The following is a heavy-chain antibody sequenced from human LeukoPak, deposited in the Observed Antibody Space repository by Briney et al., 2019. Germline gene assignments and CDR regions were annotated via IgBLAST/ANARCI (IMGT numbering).Heavy chain of an antibody. V-gene: IGHV3-48*04. Sequence: GGSLRLSCAASGFTFSSYSMNWVRQAPGKGLEWVSHISSSSDTIYYADSAKGRFTISRDNAKNSLYLQMNSLRAEDTAVYYCAELGITMIGGVWGKGTTVTISS. CDR1: GFTFSSYS. J-gene: IGHJ6*04. CDR3: AELGITMIGGV. D-gene: IGHD3-10*02. CDR2: ISSSSDTI.